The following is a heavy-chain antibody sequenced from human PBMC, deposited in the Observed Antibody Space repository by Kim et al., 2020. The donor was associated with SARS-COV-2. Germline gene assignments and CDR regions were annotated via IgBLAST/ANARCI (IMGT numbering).Heavy chain of an antibody. CDR1: GGSISSSSYY. CDR2: IYYSGST. D-gene: IGHD4-17*01. Sequence: SETLSLTCTVSGGSISSSSYYWGWIRQPPGKGLEWIGSIYYSGSTYYNPSLKSRVTISVDTSKNQFSLKLSSVTAADTAVYYCARGKHKRYGDYVPFDY. V-gene: IGHV4-39*01. CDR3: ARGKHKRYGDYVPFDY. J-gene: IGHJ4*01.